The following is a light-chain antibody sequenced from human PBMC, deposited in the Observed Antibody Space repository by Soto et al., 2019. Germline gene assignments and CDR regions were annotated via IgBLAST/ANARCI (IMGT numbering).Light chain of an antibody. Sequence: DIQMTQSPSSLSASVGDRVTITCQASQNINNYLNWYQQKPGRAPKLLIYDASNLEAGVPSRFRGSGSGTDITFTISRLHPEDIATYYCQKYENLPTFGQGTRLEIK. CDR1: QNINNY. J-gene: IGKJ5*01. V-gene: IGKV1-33*01. CDR2: DAS. CDR3: QKYENLPT.